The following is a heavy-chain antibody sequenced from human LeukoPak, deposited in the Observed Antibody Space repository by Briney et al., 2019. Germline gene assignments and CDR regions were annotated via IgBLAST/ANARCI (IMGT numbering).Heavy chain of an antibody. Sequence: GGSLRLSCAASGFTFDDYAMHWVRQAPGKGLEWISSITSTSSYIYYADSVRGRFTISRDNAKNSLYLQMHSLRAEDTALYFCARDPYSGSYGNYYYYYMDVWGKGTTVTISS. D-gene: IGHD1-26*01. J-gene: IGHJ6*03. CDR3: ARDPYSGSYGNYYYYYMDV. CDR2: ITSTSSYI. CDR1: GFTFDDYA. V-gene: IGHV3-21*01.